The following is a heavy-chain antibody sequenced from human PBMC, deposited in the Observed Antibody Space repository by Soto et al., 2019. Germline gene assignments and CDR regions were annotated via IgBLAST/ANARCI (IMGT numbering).Heavy chain of an antibody. CDR2: ISAYNGNT. V-gene: IGHV1-18*01. CDR3: ARGGIRYSSGYYGT. Sequence: QVQLVQSGAEVKKPGASVKVSCKSSGHTFSSNGISWVRQAPGQGLEWMGWISAYNGNTNYAQKLQGRVTMTTDTSTSTAYMELRSLRSDDTAVYYCARGGIRYSSGYYGTWGQGTLVTVSS. D-gene: IGHD6-19*01. CDR1: GHTFSSNG. J-gene: IGHJ5*02.